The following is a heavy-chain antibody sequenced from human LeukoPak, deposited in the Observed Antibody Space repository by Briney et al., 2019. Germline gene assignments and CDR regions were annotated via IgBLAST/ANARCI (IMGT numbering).Heavy chain of an antibody. CDR1: GGSVSGYY. CDR3: ARGPGPFDY. V-gene: IGHV4-34*01. Sequence: SETLSLTCAVYGGSVSGYYWSWIRQPPGKGLEWIGEINHSGSTNYNPSLKSRVTISVDTSKNQFSLKLSSVTAADTAVYYCARGPGPFDYWGQGTLVTVSS. CDR2: INHSGST. J-gene: IGHJ4*02.